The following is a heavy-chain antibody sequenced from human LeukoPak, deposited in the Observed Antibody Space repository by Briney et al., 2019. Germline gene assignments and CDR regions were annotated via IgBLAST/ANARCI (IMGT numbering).Heavy chain of an antibody. Sequence: GASVKVSCKASGYTFTSYDINWVRQAPGQGLEWMGWINPNSGGTNYAQKFQGRVTMTRDTSISTAYMELSRLRSDDTAVYYCARHREDDYYYYGMDVWGQGTTVTVSS. CDR2: INPNSGGT. CDR3: ARHREDDYYYYGMDV. CDR1: GYTFTSYD. D-gene: IGHD5-24*01. J-gene: IGHJ6*02. V-gene: IGHV1-2*02.